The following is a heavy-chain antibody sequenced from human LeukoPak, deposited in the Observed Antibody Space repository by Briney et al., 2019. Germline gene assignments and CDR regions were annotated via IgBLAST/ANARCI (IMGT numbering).Heavy chain of an antibody. CDR1: GGSFSGYY. CDR3: AREGIAAAGTSYFDY. Sequence: SETLSLTCAVYGGSFSGYYWSWIRQPPGKGLEWIGEINHSGGTNYNPSLNRRVTISVDTSKNQFSLKLSSVTAADTAVYYCAREGIAAAGTSYFDYWGQGTLVTVSS. J-gene: IGHJ4*02. V-gene: IGHV4-34*01. D-gene: IGHD6-13*01. CDR2: INHSGGT.